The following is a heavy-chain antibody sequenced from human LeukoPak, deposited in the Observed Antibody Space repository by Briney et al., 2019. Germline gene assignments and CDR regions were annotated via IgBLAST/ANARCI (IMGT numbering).Heavy chain of an antibody. V-gene: IGHV3-48*03. CDR2: ISSSGDTL. J-gene: IGHJ4*02. CDR1: GFXFSSYE. CDR3: ARDLWIGELSLFDY. Sequence: GGSLRLSCAASGFXFSSYEMNWVRQAPGKGLEWVSYISSSGDTLYYADSVKGRFTISRDNAKNSLYLQMNSLRAEDTAFYYCARDLWIGELSLFDYWGQGTLVTVSS. D-gene: IGHD3-10*01.